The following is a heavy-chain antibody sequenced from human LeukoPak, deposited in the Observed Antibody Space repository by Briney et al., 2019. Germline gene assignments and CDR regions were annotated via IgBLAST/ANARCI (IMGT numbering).Heavy chain of an antibody. V-gene: IGHV3-7*01. J-gene: IGHJ4*02. CDR1: GITLSNYG. CDR2: IKGDGSET. D-gene: IGHD4/OR15-4a*01. Sequence: GGSLRLSCAVSGITLSNYGMSWVRQAPGKGLEWVANIKGDGSETYYVDSVKGRFTISRDNAKNSLDLQMNSLRAEDTAVYYCARRKEVQTTFDYWGQGTLVTVSS. CDR3: ARRKEVQTTFDY.